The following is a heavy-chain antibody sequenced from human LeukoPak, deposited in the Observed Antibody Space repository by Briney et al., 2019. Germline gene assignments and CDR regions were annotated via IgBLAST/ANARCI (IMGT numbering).Heavy chain of an antibody. Sequence: SETLSLTCAVYGGSFSGYYWSWIRQPPGKGLEWIGEINHSGSTNYNPSLKSRVTISVDTSKNQFSLKLSSVTAADTAVYYCARGLRYCSSTSCYTYWFDPWGQGTLVTVSS. CDR2: INHSGST. CDR1: GGSFSGYY. D-gene: IGHD2-2*02. V-gene: IGHV4-34*01. CDR3: ARGLRYCSSTSCYTYWFDP. J-gene: IGHJ5*02.